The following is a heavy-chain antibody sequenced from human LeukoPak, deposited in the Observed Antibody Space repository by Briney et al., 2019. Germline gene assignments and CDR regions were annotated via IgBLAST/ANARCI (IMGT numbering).Heavy chain of an antibody. V-gene: IGHV3-48*01. CDR1: GFTFSNYA. CDR2: ISSSSSTI. D-gene: IGHD3-10*01. J-gene: IGHJ5*02. CDR3: AREGVGFDP. Sequence: GGSLRLSCAASGFTFSNYAMNWVRQAPGKGLEWVSYISSSSSTIYYADSVKGRFTISRDNAKDSLYLQMSSLRAEDTAVYYCAREGVGFDPWGQGTLVTVSS.